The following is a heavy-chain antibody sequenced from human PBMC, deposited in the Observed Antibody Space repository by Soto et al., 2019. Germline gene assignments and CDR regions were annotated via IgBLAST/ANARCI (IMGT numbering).Heavy chain of an antibody. Sequence: EVQLVESGGGLVKPGGSLRLSCAASGFTFFTYSMNWVRQAPGKGLEWVSSISSSGSYISYADSVKGRFTISRDNAKNSRYRQMNSLRDEDTAMYYCVRAMGSSASKDDYWGQGTLVTVSS. D-gene: IGHD6-6*01. CDR2: ISSSGSYI. J-gene: IGHJ4*02. V-gene: IGHV3-21*01. CDR1: GFTFFTYS. CDR3: VRAMGSSASKDDY.